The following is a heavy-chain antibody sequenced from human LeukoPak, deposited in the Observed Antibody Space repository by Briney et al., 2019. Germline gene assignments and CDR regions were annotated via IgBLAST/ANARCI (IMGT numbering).Heavy chain of an antibody. D-gene: IGHD3-22*01. CDR3: ARGGYYYDSSGYYYTLNY. V-gene: IGHV3-21*01. CDR2: ISSSSSYI. J-gene: IGHJ4*02. CDR1: GFTFSSYS. Sequence: GGSLRLSCAASGFTFSSYSMNWVRQAPGKGLERVSSISSSSSYIYYADSVKGRFTISRDNAKNSLYLQMNSLRAEDTAVYYCARGGYYYDSSGYYYTLNYWRQGTLVTVSS.